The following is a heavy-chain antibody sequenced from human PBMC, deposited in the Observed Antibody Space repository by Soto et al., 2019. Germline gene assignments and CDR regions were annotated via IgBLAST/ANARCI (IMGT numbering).Heavy chain of an antibody. CDR2: ISLYKDNT. CDR3: AREANFHDSSGYYAY. CDR1: GYTFTSYG. Sequence: ASVKVSCKASGYTFTSYGISWVRQAPGQGLEWMGWISLYKDNTNYAQKFQGRLTMTTDTSTSTVYMDLRSLRSDDTAVYYCAREANFHDSSGYYAYWGQGTLVTVSS. J-gene: IGHJ4*02. V-gene: IGHV1-18*01. D-gene: IGHD3-22*01.